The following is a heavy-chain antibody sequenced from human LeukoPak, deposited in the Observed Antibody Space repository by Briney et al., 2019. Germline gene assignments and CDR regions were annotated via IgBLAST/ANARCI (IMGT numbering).Heavy chain of an antibody. V-gene: IGHV4-34*01. D-gene: IGHD1-26*01. CDR2: INHGGST. CDR3: ARHMPWELPPGAYDY. J-gene: IGHJ4*02. CDR1: GGSFSGYY. Sequence: SETLSLTCAVYGGSFSGYYWSWIRQPPGKGLEWIGEINHGGSTNYNPSLKSRVTISVDTSKNQFSLKLTSVTAADTAVYFCARHMPWELPPGAYDYWGQGSLVTVSS.